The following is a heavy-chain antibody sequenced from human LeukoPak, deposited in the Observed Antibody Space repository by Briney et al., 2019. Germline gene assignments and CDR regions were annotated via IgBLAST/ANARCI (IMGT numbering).Heavy chain of an antibody. Sequence: ASVKVSCKASGYTFTSYGISWVRQAPGQGLEWMGWISAYNGNTNYAQKLQGRVTMTTDTSTSTAYMELRSLRSDDTAVYYCARAFNRLWLGELRDNWFDPWGQGTLVTVSS. CDR1: GYTFTSYG. D-gene: IGHD3-10*01. CDR2: ISAYNGNT. CDR3: ARAFNRLWLGELRDNWFDP. V-gene: IGHV1-18*01. J-gene: IGHJ5*02.